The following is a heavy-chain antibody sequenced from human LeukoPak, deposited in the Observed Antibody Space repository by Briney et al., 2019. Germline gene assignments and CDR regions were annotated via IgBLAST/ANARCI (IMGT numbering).Heavy chain of an antibody. V-gene: IGHV3-30*04. CDR1: GFTFNNYA. Sequence: QPGRSLRLSCAASGFTFNNYAMHWVRQAPGKGLEWVAVIPYHGSNKNYADSVKGRFTISRDNSKNTLYPQMNSLRAEDTAVYYCAKEQPQTWLFDYWGQGTLVTVSS. J-gene: IGHJ4*02. CDR2: IPYHGSNK. D-gene: IGHD5-12*01. CDR3: AKEQPQTWLFDY.